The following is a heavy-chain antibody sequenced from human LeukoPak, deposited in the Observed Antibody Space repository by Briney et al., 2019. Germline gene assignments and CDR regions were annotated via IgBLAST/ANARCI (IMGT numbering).Heavy chain of an antibody. D-gene: IGHD3-22*01. V-gene: IGHV4-34*01. CDR2: TNHSGST. Sequence: SETLSLTCAVYGGSFSGYYWSWIRQPPGKGLEWIGETNHSGSTNYNPSLKSRVTISVDTSKNQFSLKLSSVTAADTAVYYCARRGRITMIVVVISNAFDIWGQGTMVTVSS. CDR3: ARRGRITMIVVVISNAFDI. CDR1: GGSFSGYY. J-gene: IGHJ3*02.